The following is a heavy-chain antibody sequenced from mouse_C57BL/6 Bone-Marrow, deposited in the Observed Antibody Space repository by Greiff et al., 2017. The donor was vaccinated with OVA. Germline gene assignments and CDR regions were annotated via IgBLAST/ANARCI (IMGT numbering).Heavy chain of an antibody. J-gene: IGHJ4*01. CDR1: GYTFTSYG. CDR2: FYPRSGNT. CDR3: ARKAIVTIIRIWFHYYAMDY. D-gene: IGHD2-12*01. V-gene: IGHV1-81*01. Sequence: QVQLQQSGAELARPGASVKLSCKASGYTFTSYGISWVKQRTGQGLEWIGEFYPRSGNTYYNEKFKGKATLTADKSSSTAYMELRSLTSEDSAVYFCARKAIVTIIRIWFHYYAMDYWGQGTSVTVSS.